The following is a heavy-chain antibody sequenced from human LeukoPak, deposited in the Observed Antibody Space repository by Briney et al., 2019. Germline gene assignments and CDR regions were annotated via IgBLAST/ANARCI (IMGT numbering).Heavy chain of an antibody. CDR3: ARRYCDSSSCYYFDP. Sequence: KISCKASGYSFTNYWIGWVRQMPGKGLEWMGVIRPSDSNTRYSPSFQGQVTISADKSVTTAYLQWSSLKASDTAMYYCARRYCDSSSCYYFDPWGQGTLVTVSS. V-gene: IGHV5-51*01. J-gene: IGHJ5*02. D-gene: IGHD2-2*01. CDR2: IRPSDSNT. CDR1: GYSFTNYW.